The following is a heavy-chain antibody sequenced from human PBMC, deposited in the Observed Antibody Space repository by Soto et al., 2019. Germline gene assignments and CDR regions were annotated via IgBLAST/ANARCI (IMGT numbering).Heavy chain of an antibody. Sequence: QVQLVESGGALVKPGGSLRLSCAASGFPFSDYYMSWIRQAPGKGLEWVSSIGSSSSYTNYADSVKGRLTISRDNAKNSLYLQMNSLRAEDTAVYYCARRRPTGYYNYWGQGTLVTVSA. D-gene: IGHD3-9*01. CDR2: IGSSSSYT. J-gene: IGHJ4*02. CDR3: ARRRPTGYYNY. CDR1: GFPFSDYY. V-gene: IGHV3-11*05.